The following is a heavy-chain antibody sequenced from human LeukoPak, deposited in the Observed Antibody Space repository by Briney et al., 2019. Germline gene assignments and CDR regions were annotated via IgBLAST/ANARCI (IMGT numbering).Heavy chain of an antibody. J-gene: IGHJ5*02. CDR1: GGSISSGVYY. V-gene: IGHV4-61*08. CDR3: ARRVAAAGTRFDP. Sequence: SETLSLTCTVSGGSISSGVYYWSWIRQPPGKGLEWIGYIYYSGSTNYNPSLKSRVTISVDTSKNQFSLKLSSVTAADTAVYYCARRVAAAGTRFDPWGQGTLVTVSS. D-gene: IGHD6-13*01. CDR2: IYYSGST.